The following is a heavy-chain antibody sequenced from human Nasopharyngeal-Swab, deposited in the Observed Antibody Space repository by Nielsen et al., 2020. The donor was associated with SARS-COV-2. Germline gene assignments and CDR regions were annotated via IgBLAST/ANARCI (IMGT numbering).Heavy chain of an antibody. CDR1: GFTFSSYE. J-gene: IGHJ4*02. CDR3: APSSCWYYFDY. Sequence: GESLKISCAASGFTFSSYEMNWVRQAPGKGLEWVSYISSSGSNIYYADSVKGRFTISRDNFKNSLYLQMNSLRAEDTAVYYCAPSSCWYYFDYWGQGTLVTVSS. CDR2: ISSSGSNI. D-gene: IGHD6-19*01. V-gene: IGHV3-48*03.